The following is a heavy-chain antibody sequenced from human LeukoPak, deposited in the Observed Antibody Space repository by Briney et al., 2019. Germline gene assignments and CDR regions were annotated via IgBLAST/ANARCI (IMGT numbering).Heavy chain of an antibody. V-gene: IGHV3-23*01. Sequence: GESLRLSCAASGLTFSSYAMSWVRQAPGKGLEWVSAISGSAGSTYYADSVKGRFTISRDNSKNTLYLQMNSLRAEDTAVYYCAKGLGLSYYYYYGMDVWGQGTTVTVSS. J-gene: IGHJ6*02. CDR2: ISGSAGST. CDR1: GLTFSSYA. D-gene: IGHD3-16*01. CDR3: AKGLGLSYYYYYGMDV.